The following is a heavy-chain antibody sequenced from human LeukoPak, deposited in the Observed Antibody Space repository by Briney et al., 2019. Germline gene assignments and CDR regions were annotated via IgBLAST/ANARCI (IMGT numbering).Heavy chain of an antibody. D-gene: IGHD3-10*01. Sequence: GGSLRLSCAASGFTFSSYAMHWVRQAPGKGLDWVAVISYDGSNKYYADSVKGRFTISRDNSKNTLYLQMNSLRAEDRAVYYCLFITMVRGPTGNWFDPWGQGTLVTVSS. CDR3: LFITMVRGPTGNWFDP. CDR1: GFTFSSYA. V-gene: IGHV3-30*04. J-gene: IGHJ5*02. CDR2: ISYDGSNK.